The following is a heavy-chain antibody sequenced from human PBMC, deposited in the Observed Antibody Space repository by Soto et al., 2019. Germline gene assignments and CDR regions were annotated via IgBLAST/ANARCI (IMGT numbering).Heavy chain of an antibody. J-gene: IGHJ4*02. V-gene: IGHV1-3*01. CDR1: GYTFTSYA. CDR2: INAGNGNT. CDR3: ARSEDYYDSSGYYQNDY. D-gene: IGHD3-22*01. Sequence: ASVKVSCKASGYTFTSYAMHWVRQAPGQRLEWMGWINAGNGNTKYSQKFQGRVTITRDTSASTAYMELSSLRSEDTAVYYCARSEDYYDSSGYYQNDYWGQGTLVTVSS.